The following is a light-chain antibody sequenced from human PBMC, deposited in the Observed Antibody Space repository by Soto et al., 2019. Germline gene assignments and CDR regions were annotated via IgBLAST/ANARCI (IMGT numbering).Light chain of an antibody. CDR1: QDISGW. V-gene: IGKV1-5*01. J-gene: IGKJ4*01. CDR3: QHYSTRSGVT. Sequence: ILMTQSTPTLSASVGDRVIITCRASQDISGWLAWYQQKPGKAAKLLVFDASSLEEGVPSRFSGSGSGTEFTLTVSNLQSDDFATYYCQHYSTRSGVTFGGGTKVDIK. CDR2: DAS.